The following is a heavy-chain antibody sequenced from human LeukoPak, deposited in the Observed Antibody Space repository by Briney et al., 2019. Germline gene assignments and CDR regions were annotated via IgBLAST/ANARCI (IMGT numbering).Heavy chain of an antibody. CDR2: ISGSGGST. D-gene: IGHD3-10*01. V-gene: IGHV3-23*01. Sequence: GGSLRLSCAASGFTFSSYGMSWVRQPPGKGLEWVSAISGSGGSTYYADSVKGRFTISRDNSKNTLYLQMNSLRAEDTAVYYCAKDGLYGSGSYGDYWGQGTLVTVSS. CDR1: GFTFSSYG. J-gene: IGHJ4*02. CDR3: AKDGLYGSGSYGDY.